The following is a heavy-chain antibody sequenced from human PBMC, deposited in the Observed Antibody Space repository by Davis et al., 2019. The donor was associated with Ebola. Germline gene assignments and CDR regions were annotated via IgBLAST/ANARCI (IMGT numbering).Heavy chain of an antibody. V-gene: IGHV4-59*01. CDR3: AREDCSGGSCYKY. CDR2: IYYSGST. Sequence: MPSETLSLTCTVSGGSISSYYWSWIRQPPGKGLEWIGYIYYSGSTNYNPSLKSRVTISVDTSKNQFSLKLSSVTAADTAVYYCAREDCSGGSCYKYWGQGTLVTVSS. D-gene: IGHD2-15*01. J-gene: IGHJ4*02. CDR1: GGSISSYY.